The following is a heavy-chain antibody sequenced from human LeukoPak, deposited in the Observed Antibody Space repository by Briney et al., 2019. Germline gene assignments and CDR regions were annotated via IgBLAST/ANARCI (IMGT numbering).Heavy chain of an antibody. CDR2: INHSGST. D-gene: IGHD3-22*01. V-gene: IGHV4-34*01. CDR3: ARVSPYAPMIVVVRGGQYFDY. J-gene: IGHJ4*02. Sequence: PSETLSLTCAVYGGSLRGYYWNWIRQPPGKGLEWIGEINHSGSTNYNPSLKSRVTISVDTSKNQISLKLTSVTAADTAVYYCARVSPYAPMIVVVRGGQYFDYWGQGTLVTVSS. CDR1: GGSLRGYY.